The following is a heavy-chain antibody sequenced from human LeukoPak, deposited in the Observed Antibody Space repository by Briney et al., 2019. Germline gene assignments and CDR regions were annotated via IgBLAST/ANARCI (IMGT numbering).Heavy chain of an antibody. V-gene: IGHV1-69*05. J-gene: IGHJ4*02. D-gene: IGHD5-18*01. CDR1: GGTFSSYA. Sequence: SVKVSCKASGGTFSSYAISWVRQAPGQGLEWMGGIIPIFGTANYAQKFQGRVTITTDESTSTAYMELSSLRSEDTAVYYCASYSSPLIGFDYWGQGTLVTVSS. CDR3: ASYSSPLIGFDY. CDR2: IIPIFGTA.